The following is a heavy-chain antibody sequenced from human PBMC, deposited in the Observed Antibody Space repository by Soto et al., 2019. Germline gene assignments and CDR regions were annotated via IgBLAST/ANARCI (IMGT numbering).Heavy chain of an antibody. V-gene: IGHV3-9*01. CDR3: AKGRSGYSSTWADD. D-gene: IGHD6-19*01. CDR1: GFTFDDYA. J-gene: IGHJ4*02. CDR2: ISWNSGNI. Sequence: EVQLVESGGGLVQPGRSLRLSCAASGFTFDDYAMHWVRQPPGKGLEWVSSISWNSGNIAYADSVKGRFTNSRDNAKNSLYLQMNSLRAEDTALYYCAKGRSGYSSTWADDWGQGTLVTVSS.